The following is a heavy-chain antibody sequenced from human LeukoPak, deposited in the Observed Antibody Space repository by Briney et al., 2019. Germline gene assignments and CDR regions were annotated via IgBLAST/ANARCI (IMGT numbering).Heavy chain of an antibody. CDR2: ISSSSSYI. D-gene: IGHD1-26*01. V-gene: IGHV3-21*01. J-gene: IGHJ4*02. Sequence: GGSLRLSCAASGFTLSSYSMNWVRQAPGKGLEWVSSISSSSSYIYYADSVKGRFTISRDNAKKSLYLQMNSLRAEDTAVYYCASGGWELLDYWGQGTLVTVSS. CDR1: GFTLSSYS. CDR3: ASGGWELLDY.